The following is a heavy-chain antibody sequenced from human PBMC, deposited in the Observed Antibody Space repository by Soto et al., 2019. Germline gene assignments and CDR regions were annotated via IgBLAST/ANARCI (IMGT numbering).Heavy chain of an antibody. CDR2: IYHSGTT. Sequence: SETRSLTCAVSGDSIRSGDYWAWIRQPPGEWLEWIGSIYHSGTTYYNPSLNSRVTISVDTSKNQFSLKLSSVTAADSAVYYCARAMHTGFTHYFDYWGQGTLVTVSS. D-gene: IGHD5-12*01. CDR3: ARAMHTGFTHYFDY. V-gene: IGHV4-38-2*01. J-gene: IGHJ4*02. CDR1: GDSIRSGDY.